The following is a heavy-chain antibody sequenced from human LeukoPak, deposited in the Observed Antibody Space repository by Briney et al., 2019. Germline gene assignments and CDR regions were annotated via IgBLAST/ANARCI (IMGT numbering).Heavy chain of an antibody. Sequence: ASVKVSCKASGYTFTGYYMYWVRQAPGQGLEWMGWINPNSGGTNYAQKFQGRVTMTRDTSISTAYMEPSRLRSDDTAVYYCARDLPTIPKLLWFGEARDDAFDIWGQGTMVTVSS. J-gene: IGHJ3*02. V-gene: IGHV1-2*02. CDR2: INPNSGGT. D-gene: IGHD3-10*01. CDR1: GYTFTGYY. CDR3: ARDLPTIPKLLWFGEARDDAFDI.